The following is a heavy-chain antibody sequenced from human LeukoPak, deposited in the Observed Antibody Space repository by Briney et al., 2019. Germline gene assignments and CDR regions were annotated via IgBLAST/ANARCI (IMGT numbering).Heavy chain of an antibody. Sequence: GASVKVSCKASGYTFTTYAMQCVRQAPGQRLEWMGWINAGNGNTKYSQEFQGRVTITRDTSASTAYMELSSLRSEDMAVYYCARSYCSGGSCFVFDYWGQGSLVTVSS. CDR1: GYTFTTYA. V-gene: IGHV1-3*03. J-gene: IGHJ4*02. CDR2: INAGNGNT. CDR3: ARSYCSGGSCFVFDY. D-gene: IGHD2-15*01.